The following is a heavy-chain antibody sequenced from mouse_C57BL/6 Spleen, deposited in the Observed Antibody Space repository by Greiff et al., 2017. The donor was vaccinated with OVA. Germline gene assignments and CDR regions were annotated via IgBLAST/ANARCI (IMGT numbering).Heavy chain of an antibody. V-gene: IGHV1-22*01. CDR3: ARDYYGSSHFDY. CDR2: INPNNGGT. Sequence: EVMLVESGPELVKPGASVKMSCKASGYTFTDYNMHWVKQSHGKSLEWIGYINPNNGGTSYNQKFKGKATLTVNKSSSTAYMELRSLTSEDSAVYYCARDYYGSSHFDYWGQGTTLTVSS. J-gene: IGHJ2*01. CDR1: GYTFTDYN. D-gene: IGHD1-1*01.